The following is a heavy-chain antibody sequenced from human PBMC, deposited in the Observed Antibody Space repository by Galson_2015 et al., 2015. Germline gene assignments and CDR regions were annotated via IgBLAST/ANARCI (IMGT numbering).Heavy chain of an antibody. CDR3: AKGYGDYDAAEFYYYGMDV. CDR2: ISGSGGST. D-gene: IGHD4-17*01. J-gene: IGHJ6*02. V-gene: IGHV3-23*01. CDR1: GFTFSSYA. Sequence: SLRLSCAASGFTFSSYAMSWVRQAPGKGLEWVSAISGSGGSTYYADSVKGRFTISRDNSKNTLYLQMNSLRAEDTAVYYCAKGYGDYDAAEFYYYGMDVWGQGTTVTVSS.